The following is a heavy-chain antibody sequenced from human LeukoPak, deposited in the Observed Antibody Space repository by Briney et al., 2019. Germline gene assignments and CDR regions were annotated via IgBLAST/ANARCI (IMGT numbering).Heavy chain of an antibody. CDR3: ARDPGSSGWYKGYFDY. J-gene: IGHJ4*02. Sequence: GGSLRLSCAASGFTFSSYAMSWVRQAPGKGLEWVSVIYSGGSTYYADSVKGRFTISRDNSKNTLYLQMNSLRAEDTAVYYCARDPGSSGWYKGYFDYWGQGTLVTVSS. V-gene: IGHV3-66*01. CDR1: GFTFSSYA. CDR2: IYSGGST. D-gene: IGHD6-19*01.